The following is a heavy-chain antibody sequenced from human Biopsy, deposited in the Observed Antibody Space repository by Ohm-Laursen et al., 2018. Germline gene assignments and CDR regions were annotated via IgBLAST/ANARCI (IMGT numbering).Heavy chain of an antibody. J-gene: IGHJ6*02. CDR2: TYKGGNT. V-gene: IGHV4-4*07. CDR1: GASITSYY. Sequence: PSQTLSLTCTASGASITSYYWSWIRQPAGKGLEWIGHTYKGGNTNHNPSLKSRVSMSVDTSKNQLSLTLRSVTAADTAVYYCARDLPSSYYYAMDVWGQGTTVTVSS. CDR3: ARDLPSSYYYAMDV.